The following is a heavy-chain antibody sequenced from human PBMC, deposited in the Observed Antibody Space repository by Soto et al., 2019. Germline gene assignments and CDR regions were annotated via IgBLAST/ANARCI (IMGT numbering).Heavy chain of an antibody. V-gene: IGHV3-30-3*01. CDR2: ISYDGSNK. J-gene: IGHJ5*02. CDR3: ASTVKGGYCSGGSCSARWFDP. CDR1: GFTFSSYA. D-gene: IGHD2-15*01. Sequence: LRLSCAASGFTFSSYAMHWVRQAPGKGLEWVAVISYDGSNKYYADSVKGRFTISRDNSKNTLYLQMNSLRAEDTAVYYCASTVKGGYCSGGSCSARWFDPWGQGTLVTVSS.